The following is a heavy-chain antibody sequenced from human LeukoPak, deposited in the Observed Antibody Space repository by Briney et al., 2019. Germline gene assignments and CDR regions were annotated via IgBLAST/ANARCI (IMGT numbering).Heavy chain of an antibody. J-gene: IGHJ4*02. CDR2: IRHDGSDT. Sequence: GGSLRLSCAASGFTFSNHWMSWVRQPPGKGLEWVANIRHDGSDTKYVDSVKGRFTISRDNAKNSLYLQMNSLRAEDTAVYFCARGGLSIMGYWGQGTLVTVSS. CDR3: ARGGLSIMGY. V-gene: IGHV3-7*03. D-gene: IGHD2/OR15-2a*01. CDR1: GFTFSNHW.